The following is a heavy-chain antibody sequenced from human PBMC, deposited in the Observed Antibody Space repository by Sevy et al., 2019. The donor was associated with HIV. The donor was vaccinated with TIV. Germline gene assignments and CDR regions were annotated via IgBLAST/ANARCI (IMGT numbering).Heavy chain of an antibody. D-gene: IGHD2-8*02. J-gene: IGHJ4*02. CDR2: ISKTGSDK. V-gene: IGHV3-30*18. Sequence: GGSLRLSCAASGFDFNYYGIYWVRQAPGRGLEWVSFISKTGSDKYYAVAVEGRFTISRDNSNNTVYLEMQGLRSDDSATYFCAKAHISTWWTLDYWGQGTLVTVSS. CDR1: GFDFNYYG. CDR3: AKAHISTWWTLDY.